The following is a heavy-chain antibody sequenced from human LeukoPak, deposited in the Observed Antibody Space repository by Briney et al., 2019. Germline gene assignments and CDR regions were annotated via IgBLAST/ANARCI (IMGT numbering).Heavy chain of an antibody. V-gene: IGHV3-30*18. D-gene: IGHD3-3*01. Sequence: GGSLRLSCAAPGFTFSSYGMHWVRQAPGKGLEWVAVISYDGSNKYYADSVKGRFTISRDNSKNTLYLQMNSLRAEDTAVYYCAKGSMYYDFWSGTDYWAREPWSPSPQ. CDR3: AKGSMYYDFWSGTDY. CDR2: ISYDGSNK. J-gene: IGHJ4*02. CDR1: GFTFSSYG.